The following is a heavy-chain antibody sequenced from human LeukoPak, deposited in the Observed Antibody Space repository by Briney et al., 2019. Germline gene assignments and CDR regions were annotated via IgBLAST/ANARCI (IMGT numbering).Heavy chain of an antibody. Sequence: SVKVSCKASGYTFTGYYMHWVRQAPGQGLEWMGWINPNSGGTNYAQKFQGRVTMTRDTSISTAYMELSRLRSDDTAVYYCARVKYSGSYYRMDYFDYWGQGTLVTVSS. CDR1: GYTFTGYY. J-gene: IGHJ4*02. D-gene: IGHD1-26*01. V-gene: IGHV1-2*02. CDR2: INPNSGGT. CDR3: ARVKYSGSYYRMDYFDY.